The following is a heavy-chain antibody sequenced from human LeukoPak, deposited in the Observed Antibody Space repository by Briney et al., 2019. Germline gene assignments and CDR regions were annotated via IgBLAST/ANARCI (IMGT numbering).Heavy chain of an antibody. V-gene: IGHV3-21*01. CDR2: ISSSATYI. CDR3: ATWDDYGDYVAFEY. J-gene: IGHJ4*02. D-gene: IGHD4-17*01. CDR1: GFTFSSYT. Sequence: GGSLRLSCAGSGFTFSSYTMNWVRQAPGKGLEWVSSISSSATYIYYADSVRGRFTIFRDDAKNSLFLHMNSPRAEDTAVYYCATWDDYGDYVAFEYWGQGTLVTVSS.